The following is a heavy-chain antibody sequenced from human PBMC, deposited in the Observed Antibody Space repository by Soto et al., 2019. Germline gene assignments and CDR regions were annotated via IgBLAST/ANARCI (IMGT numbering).Heavy chain of an antibody. V-gene: IGHV3-23*01. CDR3: ARDYYDFWRVFQH. CDR2: LTGSGETT. D-gene: IGHD3-3*01. CDR1: GFTFSSYA. Sequence: GESLKISCAASGFTFSSYAMSWVRQAPGKGLEWVSSLTGSGETTYYADSVKGRFSISRDNSKNTLYLQMTSLRAEDTAIYYCARDYYDFWRVFQHWGQGTLVTVSS. J-gene: IGHJ1*01.